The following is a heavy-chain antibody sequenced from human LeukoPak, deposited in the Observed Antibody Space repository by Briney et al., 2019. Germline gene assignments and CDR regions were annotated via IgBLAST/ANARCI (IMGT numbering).Heavy chain of an antibody. CDR1: GFTFSSYG. CDR2: ISYDGSNK. D-gene: IGHD3-10*01. Sequence: GGSLRLSCAASGFTFSSYGMHWVRQAPGKGLEWVAVISYDGSNKYYADSVKGRFTISRDNSKNTLYLQMNSLRAEDTAVYYCAKVIYGSGGDYWGQGTLVTVSS. J-gene: IGHJ4*02. CDR3: AKVIYGSGGDY. V-gene: IGHV3-30*18.